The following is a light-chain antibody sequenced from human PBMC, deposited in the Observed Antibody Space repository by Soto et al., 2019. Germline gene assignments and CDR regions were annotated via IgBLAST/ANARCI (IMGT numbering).Light chain of an antibody. J-gene: IGLJ2*01. CDR3: QTWGTDIVV. V-gene: IGLV4-69*01. Sequence: QPVLTQSPSASASLGASVKLTCTLSSGHRSYAIAWHQQQPEKGPRYLMKINSDGSHSKWDGIPDRFSGSSSGAERYLTISSLQSEDEADYYCQTWGTDIVVFGGGTKLTVL. CDR2: INSDGSH. CDR1: SGHRSYA.